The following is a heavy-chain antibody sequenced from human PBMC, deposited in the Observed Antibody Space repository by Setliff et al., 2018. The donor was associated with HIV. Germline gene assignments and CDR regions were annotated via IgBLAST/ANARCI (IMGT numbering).Heavy chain of an antibody. CDR1: GYFISSGYY. Sequence: SETLSLTCAVSGYFISSGYYWGWIRQPPGKGLEWVGNIYHSGNTYYNPSLKSRVTISVDTSKNQFSLNLISVTAADTAVYYCARGRLGTIDYWGQGTLVTVSS. CDR2: IYHSGNT. D-gene: IGHD7-27*01. V-gene: IGHV4-38-2*01. CDR3: ARGRLGTIDY. J-gene: IGHJ4*02.